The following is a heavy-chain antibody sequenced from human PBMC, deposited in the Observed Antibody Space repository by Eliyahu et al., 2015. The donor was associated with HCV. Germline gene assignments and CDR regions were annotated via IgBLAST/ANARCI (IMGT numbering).Heavy chain of an antibody. CDR3: AKALGPRGSYHDY. V-gene: IGHV3-23*01. J-gene: IGHJ4*02. CDR2: ISGSGGST. CDR1: GFXFSXYA. Sequence: EVQLLESGGGLVQPGGSLRLSCXASGFXFSXYAMSWVRQAPGKGLEWVSAISGSGGSTYYADSVKGRFTISRDNSKNTLYLQMNSLRAEDTAVYYCAKALGPRGSYHDYWGQGTLVTVSS. D-gene: IGHD1-26*01.